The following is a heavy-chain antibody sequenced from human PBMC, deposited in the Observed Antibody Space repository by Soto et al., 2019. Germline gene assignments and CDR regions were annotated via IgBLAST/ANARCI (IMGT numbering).Heavy chain of an antibody. V-gene: IGHV3-74*01. CDR3: TRDAYYDFWSGYSGYYYYYMDV. CDR1: GFTFSSYW. CDR2: INGDGSNT. Sequence: EVQLVESGGGLVQPGGSLRLSCAAYGFTFSSYWMHWVRQAPGKGLVWVSRINGDGSNTSYADSVKGRFTISRDNAKNTLYLQMNSLRAEDTAVYYCTRDAYYDFWSGYSGYYYYYMDVWGKGTTVTVSS. D-gene: IGHD3-3*01. J-gene: IGHJ6*03.